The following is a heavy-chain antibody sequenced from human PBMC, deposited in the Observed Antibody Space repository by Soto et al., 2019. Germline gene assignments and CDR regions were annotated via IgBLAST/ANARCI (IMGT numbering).Heavy chain of an antibody. V-gene: IGHV5-51*01. Sequence: EVQLVQSGAEVKKPGESRRISCKGSGYDFSNYWIGWVRQMPGKGLEWMGIIYPSDSDTRFSPSFQGQVTMSADKSIGTAYLQWSSLKASDSAMYYCARQTGATTPDYWGQGTLVTVSS. J-gene: IGHJ4*02. CDR3: ARQTGATTPDY. CDR1: GYDFSNYW. D-gene: IGHD1-26*01. CDR2: IYPSDSDT.